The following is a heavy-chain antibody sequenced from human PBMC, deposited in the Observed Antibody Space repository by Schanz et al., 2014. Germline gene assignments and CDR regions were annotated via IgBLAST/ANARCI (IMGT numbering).Heavy chain of an antibody. CDR3: AQTRVTLMVPIDN. J-gene: IGHJ4*02. CDR1: AFIFRSYS. V-gene: IGHV3-48*04. D-gene: IGHD2-8*01. CDR2: ISSGGGNI. Sequence: EVHLLESGGGLVQPGGSLRLSCAASAFIFRSYSMHWVRQAPGKGLEWVSSISSGGGNISYADTLKGRFTISRDNARNSLYLQLNSLRVEDSGVYFCAQTRVTLMVPIDNWGQGVRVIVSS.